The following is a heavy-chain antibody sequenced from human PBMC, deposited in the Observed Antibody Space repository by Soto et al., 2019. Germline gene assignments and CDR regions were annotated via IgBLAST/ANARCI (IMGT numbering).Heavy chain of an antibody. Sequence: GGSLRRSCEVSGLTFRSFGMHWVRQAPGKGLEWVALISYDVSDTFSADSVRGRFIISRDNSQNNLYLQMNSLRPEDSDVYFCAKDHCSGSCYKYPGMDVWGQGTTVTVSS. CDR1: GLTFRSFG. V-gene: IGHV3-30*02. CDR2: ISYDVSDT. CDR3: AKDHCSGSCYKYPGMDV. J-gene: IGHJ6*02. D-gene: IGHD3-10*02.